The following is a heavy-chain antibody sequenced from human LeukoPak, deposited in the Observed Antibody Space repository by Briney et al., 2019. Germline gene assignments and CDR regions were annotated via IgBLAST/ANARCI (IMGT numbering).Heavy chain of an antibody. CDR1: GFTFGTYW. J-gene: IGHJ4*02. Sequence: GGSLRLSCAASGFTFGTYWMSWVRQAPGKGLEWVANINQDGSATNYVDSAKGRFIVSRDNAKNSVFPQMSSLRAEDTAVYYCAIAAGWEQAYWGQGTLVTVSS. V-gene: IGHV3-7*01. D-gene: IGHD1-26*01. CDR2: INQDGSAT. CDR3: AIAAGWEQAY.